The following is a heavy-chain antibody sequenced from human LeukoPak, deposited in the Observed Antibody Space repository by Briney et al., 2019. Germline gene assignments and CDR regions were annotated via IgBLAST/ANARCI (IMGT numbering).Heavy chain of an antibody. V-gene: IGHV3-66*02. CDR2: IYSGGTT. CDR3: ASSSWSRSNWFDP. CDR1: GFTVSSNS. J-gene: IGHJ5*02. D-gene: IGHD6-13*01. Sequence: GGSLRLSRAASGFTVSSNSMTWVRQAPGKGLEWVSVIYSGGTTYYADSVKGRFTISRDNSKNTLYLQMNSLRVEDTAVYYCASSSWSRSNWFDPWGQGTLVTVSS.